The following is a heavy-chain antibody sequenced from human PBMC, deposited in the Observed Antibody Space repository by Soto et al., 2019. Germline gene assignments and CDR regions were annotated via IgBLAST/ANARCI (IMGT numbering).Heavy chain of an antibody. Sequence: SETLSLTCAVYGGSFSGYYWSWIRQPPGKGLEWIGEINHSGSTNYNPSLKSRVTISVDTSKNQFSLKLSSVTAADTAVYYCARGSEFPTYYDFWSGYSAFDYWGQGTLVTVSS. D-gene: IGHD3-3*01. V-gene: IGHV4-34*01. CDR2: INHSGST. J-gene: IGHJ4*02. CDR3: ARGSEFPTYYDFWSGYSAFDY. CDR1: GGSFSGYY.